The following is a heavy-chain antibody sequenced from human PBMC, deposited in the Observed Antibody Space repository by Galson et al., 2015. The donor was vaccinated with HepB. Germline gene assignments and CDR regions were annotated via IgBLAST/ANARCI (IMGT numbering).Heavy chain of an antibody. CDR3: ALEDSSGWYLGFTFDY. D-gene: IGHD6-19*01. J-gene: IGHJ4*02. CDR1: GFTFSSYS. CDR2: ISSSSSYI. V-gene: IGHV3-21*01. Sequence: LSCAASGFTFSSYSMNWVRQAPGKGLEWVSSISSSSSYIYYADSVKGRFTISRDNAKNSLYLQMNSLRAEDTAVYYCALEDSSGWYLGFTFDYWGQGTLVTVSS.